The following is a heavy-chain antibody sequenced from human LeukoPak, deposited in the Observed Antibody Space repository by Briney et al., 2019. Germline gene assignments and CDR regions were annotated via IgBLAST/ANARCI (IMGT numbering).Heavy chain of an antibody. CDR2: ISGSGGST. J-gene: IGHJ5*02. CDR1: GFTFSSYA. CDR3: AKAWGMAVAGSAVDP. V-gene: IGHV3-23*01. D-gene: IGHD6-19*01. Sequence: PGGSLRLSCAASGFTFSSYAMSWVRRAPGKGLEWVSAISGSGGSTYYADSVKGRFTISRDNSKNTLYLQMNSLRAEDTAVYYCAKAWGMAVAGSAVDPWGQGTLVTVSS.